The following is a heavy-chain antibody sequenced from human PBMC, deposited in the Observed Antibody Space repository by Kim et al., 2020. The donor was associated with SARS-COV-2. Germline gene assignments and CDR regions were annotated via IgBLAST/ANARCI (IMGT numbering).Heavy chain of an antibody. J-gene: IGHJ2*01. Sequence: ADAGKDRFTISRDNAKTTLYLQMNSLGAEDTAVYYCARDGDWNYGNWYFDLWGRGTLVTVSS. V-gene: IGHV3-53*01. CDR3: ARDGDWNYGNWYFDL. D-gene: IGHD1-7*01.